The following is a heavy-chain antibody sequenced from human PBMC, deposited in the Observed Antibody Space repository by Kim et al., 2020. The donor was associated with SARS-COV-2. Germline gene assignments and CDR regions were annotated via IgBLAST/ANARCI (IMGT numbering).Heavy chain of an antibody. CDR2: IYYSGST. CDR3: ARESGSPDY. J-gene: IGHJ4*02. CDR1: GGSISSSSYY. Sequence: SETLSLTCTVSGGSISSSSYYWGWIRQPPGKGLEWIGSIYYSGSTYYNPSLKSRVTISVDTSKNQFSLTLSSVTAADTAVYYCARESGSPDYWGQGTLVTVSS. V-gene: IGHV4-39*02. D-gene: IGHD6-25*01.